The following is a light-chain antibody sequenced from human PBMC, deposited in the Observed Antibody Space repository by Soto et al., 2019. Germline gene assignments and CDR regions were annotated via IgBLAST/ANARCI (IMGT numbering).Light chain of an antibody. CDR2: KAS. V-gene: IGKV1-5*03. CDR1: QSISSW. CDR3: LQFSTDSLT. Sequence: DIQLTQSPSTLSASVGDRVTITCRASQSISSWLAWYQQRPGKAPKLLIYKASDLQSGVPSRFSGSESGTEFTLTISSLQPDDFATYFCLQFSTDSLTFGGGTKVDIK. J-gene: IGKJ4*01.